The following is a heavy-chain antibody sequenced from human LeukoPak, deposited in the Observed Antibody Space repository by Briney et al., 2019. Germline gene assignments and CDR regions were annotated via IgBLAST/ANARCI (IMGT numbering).Heavy chain of an antibody. CDR3: ARLVCGGGSCPAEFDY. Sequence: SETLSLTCIVSGGSISSGGHYWGWIRQPPGKGLEWIGSIYYRGSTYYNPSLNSRVTIFIDMSKNQFSLKLSSVTGTDTAVYYCARLVCGGGSCPAEFDYWGQGTLVTVSS. V-gene: IGHV4-39*01. J-gene: IGHJ4*02. CDR1: GGSISSGGHY. CDR2: IYYRGST. D-gene: IGHD2-15*01.